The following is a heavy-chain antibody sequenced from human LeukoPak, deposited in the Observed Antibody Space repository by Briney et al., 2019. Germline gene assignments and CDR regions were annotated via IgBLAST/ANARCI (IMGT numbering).Heavy chain of an antibody. CDR2: IIPILGIA. CDR3: ASRYCSSTSCPDY. J-gene: IGHJ4*02. V-gene: IGHV1-69*04. D-gene: IGHD2-2*01. Sequence: ASVKVSCKASGGTFSSYAISWVRQAPGQGLEWMGRIIPILGIANYAQKFQGRVTITADKSTSTAYMELSSLRSEDTAVYYCASRYCSSTSCPDYWGQGTLVTVSS. CDR1: GGTFSSYA.